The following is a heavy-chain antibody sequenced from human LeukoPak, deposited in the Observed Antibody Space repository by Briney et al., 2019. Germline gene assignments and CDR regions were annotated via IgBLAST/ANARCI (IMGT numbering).Heavy chain of an antibody. J-gene: IGHJ4*02. CDR1: GYTFSSYG. V-gene: IGHV1-18*01. D-gene: IGHD3-9*01. Sequence: ASVKVSCKTSGYTFSSYGITWVRQAPGQGLEWVGWIRGDNGDTNYAQKLQGRVTMTTDTSTSTAYMELRSLRSDDTAVYYCARDPTYYDILTGYFTLGDFDYWGQGTLVTVSS. CDR3: ARDPTYYDILTGYFTLGDFDY. CDR2: IRGDNGDT.